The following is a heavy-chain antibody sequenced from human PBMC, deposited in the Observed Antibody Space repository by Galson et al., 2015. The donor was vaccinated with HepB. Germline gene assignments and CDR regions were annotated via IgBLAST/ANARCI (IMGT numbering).Heavy chain of an antibody. Sequence: SLRLSCAASGFTFSSYAMSWVRQAPGKGLEWVSAISGSGGSTYYADSVKGRFTISRDNSKNTLYLQMNSLRAEDTAVYYCARLYSSGWYPLWGQGTLVTVSS. D-gene: IGHD6-19*01. J-gene: IGHJ4*02. CDR1: GFTFSSYA. CDR3: ARLYSSGWYPL. V-gene: IGHV3-23*01. CDR2: ISGSGGST.